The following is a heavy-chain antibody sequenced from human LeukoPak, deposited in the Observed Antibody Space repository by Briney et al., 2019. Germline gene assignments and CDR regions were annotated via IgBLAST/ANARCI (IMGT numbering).Heavy chain of an antibody. J-gene: IGHJ4*02. CDR3: ARDYYDSSGYFDY. Sequence: GGSLRLSCAVSGFTFSSYAMHWVRQAPGRGLGWVAVISYDGSNKYYADTVKGRFTISRDNSKNTLYLQMNSLRAEDTAVYYCARDYYDSSGYFDYWGQGTLVTVSS. CDR2: ISYDGSNK. V-gene: IGHV3-30-3*01. CDR1: GFTFSSYA. D-gene: IGHD3-22*01.